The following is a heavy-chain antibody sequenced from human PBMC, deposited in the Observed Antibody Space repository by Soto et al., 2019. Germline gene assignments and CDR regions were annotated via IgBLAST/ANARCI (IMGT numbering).Heavy chain of an antibody. CDR3: ARDGGGDIVVVPAATYYYYGMDV. CDR1: GFTFSSYS. D-gene: IGHD2-2*01. Sequence: EVQLVESGGGLVKPGGSLRLSCAASGFTFSSYSMNWVRQAPGKGLEWVSSISSSSSYIYYDDAVKGRFTISRDNAKNSLYLQMNSLRAEDTAVYYCARDGGGDIVVVPAATYYYYGMDVWGQGTTVTVSS. CDR2: ISSSSSYI. J-gene: IGHJ6*02. V-gene: IGHV3-21*01.